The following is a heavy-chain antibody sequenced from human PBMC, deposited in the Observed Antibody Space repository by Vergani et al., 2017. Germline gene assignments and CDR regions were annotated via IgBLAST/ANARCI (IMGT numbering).Heavy chain of an antibody. J-gene: IGHJ6*03. CDR3: ARGDSSEDPRYYYYYMDV. Sequence: QVRLQESGPGLVKPSETLSLTCSVSGGSMSGYYWSWIRQPPGKGLEWIGSIHYSENTNYNPSLKSRVTISVDTSKNQFSLKLSSVTAADTAVYYCARGDSSEDPRYYYYYMDVWGKGTTVTVSS. V-gene: IGHV4-59*01. CDR1: GGSMSGYY. D-gene: IGHD6-25*01. CDR2: IHYSENT.